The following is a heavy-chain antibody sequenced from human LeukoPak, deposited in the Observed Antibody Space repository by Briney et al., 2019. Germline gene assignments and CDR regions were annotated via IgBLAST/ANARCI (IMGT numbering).Heavy chain of an antibody. D-gene: IGHD3-16*02. CDR2: INPNSGGT. CDR1: GYTFTGYY. Sequence: GAPVKVSCEASGYTFTGYYMHWVRQAPGQGLEWMGRINPNSGGTNYAQKFQGRVTMTRDTSISTAYMELSRLRSDDTAVYYCAREGPRLGELSPDYWGQGTLVTVSS. J-gene: IGHJ4*02. CDR3: AREGPRLGELSPDY. V-gene: IGHV1-2*06.